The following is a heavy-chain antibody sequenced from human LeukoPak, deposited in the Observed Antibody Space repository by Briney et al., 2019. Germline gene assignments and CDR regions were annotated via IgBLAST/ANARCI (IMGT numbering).Heavy chain of an antibody. D-gene: IGHD3-22*01. CDR3: ARAGADSRGYYYGAFDM. J-gene: IGHJ3*02. CDR1: GYTFTSYA. V-gene: IGHV7-4-1*02. CDR2: INTNTGNP. Sequence: ASVKVSCKASGYTFTSYAMNWVRQAPGQGLEWMGWINTNTGNPTYAQGFTGRFVFSLDTSVSTAYLQISSLKAEDTAVYYCARAGADSRGYYYGAFDMWGQGTMVTVSS.